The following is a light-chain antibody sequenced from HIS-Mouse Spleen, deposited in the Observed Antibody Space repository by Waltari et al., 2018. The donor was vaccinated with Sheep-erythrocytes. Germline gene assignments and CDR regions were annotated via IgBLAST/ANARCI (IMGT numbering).Light chain of an antibody. V-gene: IGLV2-11*01. CDR1: TSDVGGYNY. J-gene: IGLJ3*02. CDR2: DVS. CDR3: CSYAGSYTFWV. Sequence: QPALPQPAPGSGSPGQSITTPCTGPTSDVGGYNYSSWYQHHPGKAPKLMIYDVSKRPSGVPDRFSGSKSGNTASLTISGLQAEDEADYYCCSYAGSYTFWVFGGGTRLTVL.